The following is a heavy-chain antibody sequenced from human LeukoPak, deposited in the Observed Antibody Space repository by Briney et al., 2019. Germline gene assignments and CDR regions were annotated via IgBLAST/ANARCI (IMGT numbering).Heavy chain of an antibody. CDR1: GFTLSTNA. J-gene: IGHJ4*02. V-gene: IGHV3-23*01. Sequence: GGSLRLSCLTSGFTLSTNAMSWVRQAPGKGLEWVSGISGSGDSTYSAGSVKGQFTISRDNSKNMLYLQMNSLRADDTAVYYCARDRRGEYYFDYWGQGTLVTVSS. D-gene: IGHD3-10*01. CDR2: ISGSGDST. CDR3: ARDRRGEYYFDY.